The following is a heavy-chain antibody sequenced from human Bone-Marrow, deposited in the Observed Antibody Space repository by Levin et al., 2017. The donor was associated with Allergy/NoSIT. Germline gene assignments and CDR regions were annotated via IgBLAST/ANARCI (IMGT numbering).Heavy chain of an antibody. CDR2: MSSSGDTI. J-gene: IGHJ5*02. D-gene: IGHD4-17*01. CDR3: ARLGDYPRQNPFDP. V-gene: IGHV3-48*03. CDR1: GFSFSNYE. Sequence: PGESLKISCAASGFSFSNYEMTWVRQAPGKGLEWVSYMSSSGDTIKYADSVKGRFTIFRDNAKSSLYLQMNSLRVEDTAFYYCARLGDYPRQNPFDPWGQGTLVTVSS.